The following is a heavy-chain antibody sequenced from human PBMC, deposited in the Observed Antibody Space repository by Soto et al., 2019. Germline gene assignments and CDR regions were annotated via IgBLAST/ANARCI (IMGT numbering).Heavy chain of an antibody. V-gene: IGHV3-23*01. CDR2: ISGSGGST. CDR3: AKQPYEHYYDSSGYYYPGPYFDY. CDR1: GFTFSSYA. Sequence: PGESMILSCAASGFTFSSYARSWVRKAPGKGLEWVSAISGSGGSTYYADSVKGRFTISRDNSKNTLYLQMNSLRAEDTAVYYCAKQPYEHYYDSSGYYYPGPYFDYWGQGTLVTVSS. J-gene: IGHJ4*02. D-gene: IGHD3-22*01.